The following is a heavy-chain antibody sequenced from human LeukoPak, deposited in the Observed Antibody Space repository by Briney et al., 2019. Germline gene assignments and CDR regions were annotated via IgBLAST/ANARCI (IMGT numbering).Heavy chain of an antibody. J-gene: IGHJ4*02. Sequence: GGSLRLSCAASGFTFSSYAMSWVRQAPGKGLEWVSAISGSGGSTYYADSVKGRFTISRGNSKNTLYLQMNSLRAEDTAVYYCAKAYYDILTGYFPYYFDYWGQGTLVTVSS. V-gene: IGHV3-23*01. CDR2: ISGSGGST. CDR1: GFTFSSYA. CDR3: AKAYYDILTGYFPYYFDY. D-gene: IGHD3-9*01.